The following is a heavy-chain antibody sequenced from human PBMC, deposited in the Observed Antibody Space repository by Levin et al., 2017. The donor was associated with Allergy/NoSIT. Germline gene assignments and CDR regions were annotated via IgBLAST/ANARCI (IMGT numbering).Heavy chain of an antibody. Sequence: GGSLRLSCAASGFTFSSYWMHWVRQAPGKGLVWVSRIKSDGSSISYADSVKGRFTISRDNAKNTLYLQMNSLRVDDTAVYYCARETLFENTNGYLDDWGQGTLVTVSS. J-gene: IGHJ4*02. V-gene: IGHV3-74*01. CDR1: GFTFSSYW. CDR3: ARETLFENTNGYLDD. CDR2: IKSDGSSI. D-gene: IGHD1/OR15-1a*01.